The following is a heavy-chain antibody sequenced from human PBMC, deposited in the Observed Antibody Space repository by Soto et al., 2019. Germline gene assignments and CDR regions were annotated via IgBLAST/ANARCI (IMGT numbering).Heavy chain of an antibody. J-gene: IGHJ4*02. CDR2: ISSDGSDE. V-gene: IGHV3-30*01. D-gene: IGHD4-17*01. Sequence: QVQLVESGGGVVQPGRSLRLSCAASGFTFSAYAMHWVRQAPGKGLEWVAVISSDGSDEYYADSVKGRFTISRDNSKNTLFLQMNSLRAEDTAVYYCASSDLQYDDYPFDYWGQGTLVTVSS. CDR3: ASSDLQYDDYPFDY. CDR1: GFTFSAYA.